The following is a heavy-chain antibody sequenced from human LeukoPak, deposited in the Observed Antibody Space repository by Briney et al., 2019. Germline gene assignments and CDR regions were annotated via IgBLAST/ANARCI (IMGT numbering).Heavy chain of an antibody. Sequence: PGGSLRLSCAASGFTFSSYEMNWVRQAPGKGLEWVSYISSSGSTIYYADSVKGRFTISRDNAKNSLYLQMNSLRAEDTAVYYCARETYYYDSSGYTAFDYWGQGTLVTVSS. CDR2: ISSSGSTI. J-gene: IGHJ4*02. CDR1: GFTFSSYE. V-gene: IGHV3-48*03. CDR3: ARETYYYDSSGYTAFDY. D-gene: IGHD3-22*01.